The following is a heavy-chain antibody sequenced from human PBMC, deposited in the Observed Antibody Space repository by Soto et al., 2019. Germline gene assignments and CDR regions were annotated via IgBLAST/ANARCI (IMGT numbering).Heavy chain of an antibody. D-gene: IGHD6-6*01. CDR3: AKTTEYSSSSPLHY. Sequence: GGSLRLSCAASGFTFSSYAMSWVRQAPGKGLEWVSAISGSGGSTYYADSVKGRFTISRDNSKNTLYLQMNSLRAEDTAVYYCAKTTEYSSSSPLHYWGQGTLVTVSS. CDR1: GFTFSSYA. CDR2: ISGSGGST. J-gene: IGHJ4*02. V-gene: IGHV3-23*01.